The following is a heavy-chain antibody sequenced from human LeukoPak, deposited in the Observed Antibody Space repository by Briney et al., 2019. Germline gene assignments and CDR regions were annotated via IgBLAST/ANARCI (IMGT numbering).Heavy chain of an antibody. CDR3: AKGKFWSGPSVHYFDY. CDR2: ISYDGSNK. Sequence: GRSLRLSCAASGFTFSSYGMHWVRQAPGKGLEWVAVISYDGSNKYYADSVKGRFTISRDNSKNTLYLQMNSLRAEDTAVYYCAKGKFWSGPSVHYFDYWGQGTLVTVSS. D-gene: IGHD3-3*01. J-gene: IGHJ4*02. V-gene: IGHV3-30*18. CDR1: GFTFSSYG.